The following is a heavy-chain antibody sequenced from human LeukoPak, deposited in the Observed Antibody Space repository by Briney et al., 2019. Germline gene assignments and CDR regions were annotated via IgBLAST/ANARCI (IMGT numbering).Heavy chain of an antibody. CDR2: VYYRSKWSK. D-gene: IGHD5-24*01. CDR3: ARGDQDFDF. V-gene: IGHV6-1*01. CDR1: GDSVSSKSV. Sequence: SQTLSLTCGISGDSVSSKSVWNWIRQSPSRGLEWLGRVYYRSKWSKNYAVSVKSRITINPGTSTNQFSLQLSSVTAEDTAVYYCARGDQDFDFWGQGTLVTVSS. J-gene: IGHJ4*02.